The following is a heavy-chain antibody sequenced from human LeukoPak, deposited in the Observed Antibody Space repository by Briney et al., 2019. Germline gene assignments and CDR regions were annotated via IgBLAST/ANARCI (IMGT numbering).Heavy chain of an antibody. Sequence: SETLSLTCTVSGGSISSCYWSWIRQPPGKGLEWIGYGYYSGSTNYNPSLKSRVTISVDTSKNQFSLKLTSVTAADTAVYYCARDDNRGYCSGGSCPPMDVWGKGTTVTASS. CDR2: GYYSGST. J-gene: IGHJ6*04. CDR1: GGSISSCY. CDR3: ARDDNRGYCSGGSCPPMDV. D-gene: IGHD2-15*01. V-gene: IGHV4-59*12.